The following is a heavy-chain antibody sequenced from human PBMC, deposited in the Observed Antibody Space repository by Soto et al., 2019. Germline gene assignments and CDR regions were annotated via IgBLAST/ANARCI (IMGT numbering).Heavy chain of an antibody. V-gene: IGHV4-39*01. J-gene: IGHJ4*02. CDR2: IYYSGST. CDR1: GGSISSSSYY. Sequence: PSETLSLTCTVSGGSISSSSYYWGWIRQPPGKGLEWIGSIYYSGSTYHNPSLKSRVTISVDTSKNQFSLKLSSVTAADTAVYYCARGAYCSGGSCYFYWGQGTLVTVSS. CDR3: ARGAYCSGGSCYFY. D-gene: IGHD2-15*01.